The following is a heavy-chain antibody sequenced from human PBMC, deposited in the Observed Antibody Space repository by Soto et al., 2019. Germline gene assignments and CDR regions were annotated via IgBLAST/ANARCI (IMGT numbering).Heavy chain of an antibody. J-gene: IGHJ3*01. CDR1: GDSITTSGHL. CDR2: ISYSGTT. CDR3: VRVDHRAFTINGFHV. Sequence: QVQLQESGPGLLKPSNTLSLTCTVSGDSITTSGHLWGWIRQPPGKGLEWIGTISYSGTTIYNPSLKSRTPISVYSSKNQFSLSLVSVIATPTALYHCVRVDHRAFTINGFHVLGQGTMVTVSS. D-gene: IGHD2-2*01. V-gene: IGHV4-39*07.